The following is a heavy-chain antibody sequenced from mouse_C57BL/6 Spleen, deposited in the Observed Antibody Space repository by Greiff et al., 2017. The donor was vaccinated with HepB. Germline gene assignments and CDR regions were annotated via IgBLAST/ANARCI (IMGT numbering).Heavy chain of an antibody. Sequence: EVQRVESGPGLVKPSQSLSLTCSVTGYSITSGYYWNWIRQFPGNKLEWMGYISYDGSNNYNPSLKNRISITRDTSKNQFFLKLNSVTTEDTATYYCAREGYGSFAYWGQGTLVTVSA. CDR1: GYSITSGYY. CDR2: ISYDGSN. CDR3: AREGYGSFAY. J-gene: IGHJ3*01. V-gene: IGHV3-6*01. D-gene: IGHD1-1*01.